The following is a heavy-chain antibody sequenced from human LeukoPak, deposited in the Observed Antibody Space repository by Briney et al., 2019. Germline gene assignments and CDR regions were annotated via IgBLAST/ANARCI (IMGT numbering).Heavy chain of an antibody. D-gene: IGHD5-24*01. CDR1: VGSISSGGYY. CDR3: ARGLQLRGIFDYFNY. J-gene: IGHJ4*02. CDR2: IYYSGST. Sequence: SQTLSLTCTVSVGSISSGGYYWSWIRQHPGKGLEWIGYIYYSGSTYYNPSLKSRVTISVDTSKNQFSLKLSSVTAADTAVYYCARGLQLRGIFDYFNYWGQGTLVTVSS. V-gene: IGHV4-31*03.